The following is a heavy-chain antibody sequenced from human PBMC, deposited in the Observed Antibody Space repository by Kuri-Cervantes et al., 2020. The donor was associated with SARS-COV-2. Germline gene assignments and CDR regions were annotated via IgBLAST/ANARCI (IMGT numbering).Heavy chain of an antibody. CDR1: GGSISSYY. CDR3: ARQMMSSITIFGVVITRNWFDP. J-gene: IGHJ5*02. CDR2: IYYSGST. Sequence: LSCTVSGGSISSYYWSWIRQPRGKGLEWIGYIYYSGSTYYNPSLKSRVTISVDTSKNQFSLKLSSVTAADTAVYYCARQMMSSITIFGVVITRNWFDPWGRGPL. V-gene: IGHV4-59*04. D-gene: IGHD3-3*01.